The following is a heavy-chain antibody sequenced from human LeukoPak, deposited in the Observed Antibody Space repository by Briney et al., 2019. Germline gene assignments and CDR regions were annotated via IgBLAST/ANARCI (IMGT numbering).Heavy chain of an antibody. V-gene: IGHV3-30*02. CDR2: IRYDGSNK. J-gene: IGHJ4*02. Sequence: GGSLRLSCAASGFTFSDYYMSWIRQAPGKGLEWVAFIRYDGSNKYYADSVKGRFTISRDNSKNTLYLQMNSLRAEDTAVYYCAKGREYYFDYWGQGTLVTVSS. CDR1: GFTFSDYY. CDR3: AKGREYYFDY.